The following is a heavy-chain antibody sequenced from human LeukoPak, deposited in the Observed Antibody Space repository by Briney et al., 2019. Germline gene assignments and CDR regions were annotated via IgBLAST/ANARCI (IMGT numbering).Heavy chain of an antibody. CDR2: INPNSGGT. V-gene: IGHV1-2*02. J-gene: IGHJ6*02. CDR3: ARDQHDFWSGYTKLGRYYYYYGMDV. D-gene: IGHD3-3*01. CDR1: GYTFTGYY. Sequence: ASVKVSCKASGYTFTGYYMHWVRQAPGQGLEWMGWINPNSGGTNYAQKFQGRVTMTRDTSISTAYMELSRLRSDDTAVYYCARDQHDFWSGYTKLGRYYYYYGMDVWGQGTTVTVSS.